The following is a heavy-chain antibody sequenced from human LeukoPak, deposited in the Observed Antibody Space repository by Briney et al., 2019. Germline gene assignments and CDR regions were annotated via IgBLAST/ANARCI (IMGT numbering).Heavy chain of an antibody. CDR3: ARVNMVRGNY. Sequence: GGSLRLSCAASGFTFSSYSMNWVRQAPGKGLEWVSSISSSSSYIYYADLVKGRFTISRDNAKNSLYLQMNSLRAEDTAVYYCARVNMVRGNYWGQGTLVTVSS. J-gene: IGHJ4*02. CDR1: GFTFSSYS. V-gene: IGHV3-21*01. D-gene: IGHD3-10*01. CDR2: ISSSSSYI.